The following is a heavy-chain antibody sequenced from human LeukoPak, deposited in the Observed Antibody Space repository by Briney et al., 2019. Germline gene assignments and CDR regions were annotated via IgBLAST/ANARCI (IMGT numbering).Heavy chain of an antibody. CDR3: ARGFDSGDFALEF. J-gene: IGHJ4*02. D-gene: IGHD4-17*01. CDR2: INPNTGGT. CDR1: GYTFTGHF. V-gene: IGHV1-2*02. Sequence: GASVKVSCKASGYTFTGHFMHWVRQAPGQGPEWMGLINPNTGGTKYAKNFQGRVTLTRDTSITTVYMELSRLRSDDTATYYCARGFDSGDFALEFWGQGTLVTVSA.